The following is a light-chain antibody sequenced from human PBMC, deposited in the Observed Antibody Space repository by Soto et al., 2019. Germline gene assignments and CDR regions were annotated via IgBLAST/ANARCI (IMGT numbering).Light chain of an antibody. CDR1: QSVDSN. V-gene: IGKV3-15*01. J-gene: IGKJ1*01. CDR2: GAS. CDR3: QQYNNLWT. Sequence: ERATLSCRASQSVDSNLAWYQQKPGQAPRLLIYGASTRATGISARFSGSGSGTEFTLTISSLQSEDFGVYYCQQYNNLWTFC.